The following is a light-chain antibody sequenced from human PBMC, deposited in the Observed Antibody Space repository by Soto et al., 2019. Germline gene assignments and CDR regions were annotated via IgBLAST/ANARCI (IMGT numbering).Light chain of an antibody. CDR1: QSVSSNY. J-gene: IGKJ1*01. V-gene: IGKV3-20*01. CDR2: AAS. Sequence: DILLTQSPGTLSLSPGQRATLSCRASQSVSSNYLAWYQQKPGQAPRLLIYAASSRATGIPDRFSGSGSGTDCTLTISRLEPEDFAVYYCLQYGSSPRTFGQGTKVEIK. CDR3: LQYGSSPRT.